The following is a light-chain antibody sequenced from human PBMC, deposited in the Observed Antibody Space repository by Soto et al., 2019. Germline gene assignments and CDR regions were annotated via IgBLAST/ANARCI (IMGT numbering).Light chain of an antibody. CDR2: DAS. Sequence: EIVLTQSPATLALSPGARATLSCRASQSVRRYLAWYQQKPGQAPRRLIYDASNRATGIPARFSGSGSGTDFTLTISSLEPEDFAVYYCQQRSNWPITFGQGTRLEI. CDR1: QSVRRY. J-gene: IGKJ5*01. V-gene: IGKV3-11*01. CDR3: QQRSNWPIT.